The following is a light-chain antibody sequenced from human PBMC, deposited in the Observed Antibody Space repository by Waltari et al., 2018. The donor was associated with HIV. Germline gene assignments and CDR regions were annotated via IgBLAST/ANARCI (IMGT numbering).Light chain of an antibody. J-gene: IGKJ2*01. CDR3: QQYGRSPDT. CDR1: QSVRNNY. V-gene: IGKV3-20*01. Sequence: EYVLTHAPGTLSLSPGERATLSCRASQSVRNNYLAWFQQKPGQAPRLLIYGASSRATGIPDRFSGSGSGTDFSLTISRLEPEDSAVYYCQQYGRSPDTFGQGTKVEIK. CDR2: GAS.